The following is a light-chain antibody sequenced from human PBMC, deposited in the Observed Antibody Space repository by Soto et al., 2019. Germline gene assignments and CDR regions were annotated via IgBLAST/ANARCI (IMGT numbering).Light chain of an antibody. CDR1: QSITTN. Sequence: EIVMTQSPATLSVSPGQRATLSCRASQSITTNLAWYQQKPGQAPRLLIYGASTRATGVPARFSGSGSGTEFTLTISRLQSEDLAVFYCQQFHNWPLLTFGPGTKVDLK. J-gene: IGKJ3*01. CDR3: QQFHNWPLLT. CDR2: GAS. V-gene: IGKV3-15*01.